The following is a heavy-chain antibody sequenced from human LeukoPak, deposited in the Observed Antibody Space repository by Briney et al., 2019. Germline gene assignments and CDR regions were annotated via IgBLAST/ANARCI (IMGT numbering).Heavy chain of an antibody. Sequence: SETLSLTCTVSGGSISSYYWSWIRQPPGKGLEWIGYIYYSGSTNYNPSLKSRVTISVDTSKNQFSLKLSSVTAADTAVYYCAREGSGSPQPFDAFDIWGQGTMVAVSS. D-gene: IGHD3-10*01. J-gene: IGHJ3*02. CDR1: GGSISSYY. V-gene: IGHV4-59*12. CDR3: AREGSGSPQPFDAFDI. CDR2: IYYSGST.